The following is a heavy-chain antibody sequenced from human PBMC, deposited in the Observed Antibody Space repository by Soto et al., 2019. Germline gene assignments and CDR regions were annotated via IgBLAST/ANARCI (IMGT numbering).Heavy chain of an antibody. V-gene: IGHV1-46*03. D-gene: IGHD6-13*01. Sequence: QVQLVQSGAEVKKPGASVKVSCKASGYTFTSCYMHWVRQAPGQGLEWMGIINPSGGGTTYAQKFQGRVTMTRDTSTSTVYMELSSLRSEDTAVYYCARSPGIPAHSNILPHYYYYMDVWGTGTTVTVSS. J-gene: IGHJ6*03. CDR3: ARSPGIPAHSNILPHYYYYMDV. CDR2: INPSGGGT. CDR1: GYTFTSCY.